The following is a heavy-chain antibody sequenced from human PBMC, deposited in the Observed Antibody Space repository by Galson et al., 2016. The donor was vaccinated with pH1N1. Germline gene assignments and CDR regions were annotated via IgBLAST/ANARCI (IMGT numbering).Heavy chain of an antibody. CDR2: IAWNGNSV. Sequence: SLRLSCAASGFSFESFGFHWVRQAPGKGLEWVSGIAWNGNSVGYAHSVKDRFTVSRDNAKKSVFLQINSLRPDDTATYFCAKEKSSYGYYYHGMDVWGQGTTVIVSS. D-gene: IGHD2/OR15-2a*01. CDR3: AKEKSSYGYYYHGMDV. V-gene: IGHV3-9*01. J-gene: IGHJ6*02. CDR1: GFSFESFG.